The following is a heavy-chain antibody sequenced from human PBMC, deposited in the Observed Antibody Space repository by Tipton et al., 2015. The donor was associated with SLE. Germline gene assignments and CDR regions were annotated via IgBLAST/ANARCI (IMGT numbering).Heavy chain of an antibody. D-gene: IGHD2-21*01. CDR1: GDSMNSGVYY. Sequence: TLSLTCTVSGDSMNSGVYYWSWLRQPAGKGLEWIGRIFSSGNTIYNPSLKSRVTISEDTSKNQFSLSVSSVTAADTAVYYCAREGISYCGGDCHGSFDYWGQGSLVTVSS. CDR2: IFSSGNT. V-gene: IGHV4-61*02. CDR3: AREGISYCGGDCHGSFDY. J-gene: IGHJ4*02.